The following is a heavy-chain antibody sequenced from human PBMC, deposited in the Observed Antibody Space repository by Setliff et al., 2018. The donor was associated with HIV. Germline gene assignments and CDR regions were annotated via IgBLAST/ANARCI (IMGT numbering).Heavy chain of an antibody. D-gene: IGHD6-13*01. CDR2: IFYSGST. J-gene: IGHJ6*03. V-gene: IGHV4-39*01. CDR1: GGSINSTYYW. CDR3: VGSTIAAAVYYYYYMDV. Sequence: SETLSLTCTVSGGSINSTYYWWGWIRQTPGKGLEWIGNIFYSGSTHYNPSLKSRVTISVDTSKNQFSLNLSSVTAADTAVYYCVGSTIAAAVYYYYYMDVWGKGTTVTVSS.